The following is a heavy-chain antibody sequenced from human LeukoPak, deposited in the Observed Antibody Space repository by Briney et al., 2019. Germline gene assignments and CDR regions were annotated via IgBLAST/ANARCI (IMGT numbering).Heavy chain of an antibody. Sequence: ASAKVSRKTSGYAFSDYSMHWVRPAPGQGVEWMGWLNPNSGATNNAQKFQGRVTMTRDTSVSTAYLELTRLTSHDAAVYYCSTEDKYCTSATCVDYWGQGTLVTVSS. CDR1: GYAFSDYS. V-gene: IGHV1-2*02. D-gene: IGHD2-8*01. CDR2: LNPNSGAT. CDR3: STEDKYCTSATCVDY. J-gene: IGHJ4*02.